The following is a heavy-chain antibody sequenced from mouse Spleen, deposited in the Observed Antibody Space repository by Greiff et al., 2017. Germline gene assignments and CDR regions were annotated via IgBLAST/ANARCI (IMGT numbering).Heavy chain of an antibody. CDR1: GFTFSDYY. V-gene: IGHV5-4*02. CDR3: ARGGGYFDY. J-gene: IGHJ2*01. Sequence: EVKLQESGGGLVKPGGSLKLSCAASGFTFSDYYMYWVRQTPEKRLEWVATISDGGSYTYYPDSVKGRFTISRDNAKNNLYLQMSSLKSEDTAMYYCARGGGYFDYWGQGTTLTVSS. CDR2: ISDGGSYT.